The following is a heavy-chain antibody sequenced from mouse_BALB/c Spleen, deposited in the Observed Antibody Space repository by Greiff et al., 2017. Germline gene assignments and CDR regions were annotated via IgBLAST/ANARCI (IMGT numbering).Heavy chain of an antibody. V-gene: IGHV3-2*02. Sequence: VQLKESGPGLVKPSQSLSLTCTVTGYSITSDYAWNWIRQFPGNKLEWMGYISYSGSTSYNPSLKSRISITRDTSKNQFFLQLNSVTTEDTATYYCARTYGNDAMDYWGQGTSVTVSS. D-gene: IGHD2-10*02. CDR2: ISYSGST. CDR3: ARTYGNDAMDY. J-gene: IGHJ4*01. CDR1: GYSITSDYA.